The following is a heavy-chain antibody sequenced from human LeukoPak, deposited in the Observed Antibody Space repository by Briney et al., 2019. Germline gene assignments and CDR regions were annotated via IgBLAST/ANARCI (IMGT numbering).Heavy chain of an antibody. J-gene: IGHJ4*02. Sequence: SETLSLTCTVSGGSISSYYWSWIRQPAGKGLEWIGRIYTSGSTNYNPSLKSRVTMSVDTSKNQFSLKLSSVTAADTAVYYCAKDFYSSSSGGIDYWGQGTLVTVSS. V-gene: IGHV4-4*07. D-gene: IGHD6-6*01. CDR3: AKDFYSSSSGGIDY. CDR1: GGSISSYY. CDR2: IYTSGST.